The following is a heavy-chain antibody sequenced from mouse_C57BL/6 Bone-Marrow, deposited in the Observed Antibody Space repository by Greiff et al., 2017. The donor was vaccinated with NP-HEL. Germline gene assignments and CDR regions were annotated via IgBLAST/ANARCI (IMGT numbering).Heavy chain of an antibody. CDR3: ASILITTVYYFDY. D-gene: IGHD1-1*01. J-gene: IGHJ2*01. CDR1: GYAFSSYW. CDR2: IYPGDGDT. V-gene: IGHV1-80*01. Sequence: VKLQESGAELVKPGASVKISCKASGYAFSSYWMNWVKQRPGKGLEWIGQIYPGDGDTNYNGKFKGKATLTADKSSSTAYMQLSSLTSEDSAVYFCASILITTVYYFDYWGQGTTLTVSS.